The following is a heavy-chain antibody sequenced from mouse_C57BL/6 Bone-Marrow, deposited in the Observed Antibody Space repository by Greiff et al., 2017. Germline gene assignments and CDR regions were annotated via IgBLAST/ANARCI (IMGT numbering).Heavy chain of an antibody. CDR2: IWSGGRT. V-gene: IGHV2-2*01. D-gene: IGHD2-1*01. CDR3: ARNSPGNRFAY. J-gene: IGHJ3*01. Sequence: VKLVESGPGLVQPSQSLSITCTVSGFSLTSYGVHWVRQSPGKGLEWLGVIWSGGRTDYNAAFISSLSISKDKSKRQVFFKMNSLQADDTAIYYCARNSPGNRFAYWGQGTLVTVSA. CDR1: GFSLTSYG.